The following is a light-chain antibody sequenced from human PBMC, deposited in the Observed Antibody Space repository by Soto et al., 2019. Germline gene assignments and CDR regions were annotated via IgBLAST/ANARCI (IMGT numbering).Light chain of an antibody. Sequence: QSALTQPASVSGSPGQSITISCTGTSSDVGGYDYVSWYQQHPGKVPKLMIYDVNNRPSGVSNRFSGSKSGNTASLTISGLLAEDEADYYRSSYTSSNTEVFGTGTKVTVL. J-gene: IGLJ6*01. V-gene: IGLV2-14*01. CDR3: SSYTSSNTEV. CDR2: DVN. CDR1: SSDVGGYDY.